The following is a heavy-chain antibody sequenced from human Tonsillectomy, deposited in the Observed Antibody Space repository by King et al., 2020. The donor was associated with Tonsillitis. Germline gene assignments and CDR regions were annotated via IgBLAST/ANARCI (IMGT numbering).Heavy chain of an antibody. Sequence: VQLVESGGGLVQPGGSLKLSCAASGFAFSNSAIHWVRQASGRGLEWVGRIRSKLNNYATEYSASMKGRFTISRDDSKSTAFLQMSNLRTQDTAVYYCNSLRYCDSNGCFDYWGQGTLVTVSS. CDR2: IRSKLNNYAT. CDR1: GFAFSNSA. D-gene: IGHD3-22*01. J-gene: IGHJ4*02. CDR3: NSLRYCDSNGCFDY. V-gene: IGHV3-73*02.